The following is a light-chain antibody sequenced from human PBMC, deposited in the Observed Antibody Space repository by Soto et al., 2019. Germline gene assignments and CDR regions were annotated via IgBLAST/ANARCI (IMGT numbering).Light chain of an antibody. CDR2: CAS. V-gene: IGKV3-15*01. CDR1: QSVSSN. J-gene: IGKJ2*01. Sequence: EIVMTQSPATLSVSPGERATLSCRASQSVSSNFAWYQQKPGQAPRLLLYCASTRATGIPARFIGSGSGTEFILTISSLQSEDFAVYYCQQYNNWPPYTFGHGTKLEIK. CDR3: QQYNNWPPYT.